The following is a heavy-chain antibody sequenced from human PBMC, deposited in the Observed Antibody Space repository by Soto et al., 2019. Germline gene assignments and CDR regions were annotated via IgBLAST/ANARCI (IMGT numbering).Heavy chain of an antibody. CDR1: GFTFSDYY. CDR2: ISSTGGTV. V-gene: IGHV3-11*01. Sequence: QVQLVESGGSLVKPGGSLRLSCVASGFTFSDYYMNWIRQAPGKGLAWVSHISSTGGTVYYADSVEGRFTISRDNAKNSLYLEMISLRAEDTAVYYCARDPFWSGFHGMDVWGQGTTVTVSS. CDR3: ARDPFWSGFHGMDV. D-gene: IGHD3-3*01. J-gene: IGHJ6*02.